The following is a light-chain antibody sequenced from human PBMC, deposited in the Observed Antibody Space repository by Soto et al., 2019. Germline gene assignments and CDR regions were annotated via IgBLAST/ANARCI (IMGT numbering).Light chain of an antibody. Sequence: DIEMTQSPSTLSASVGDTVTITCRASQSIATWLAWYQQKPEKAPKLLIYKATNVHSGVPSRFSGSGSGTEFSLTISSLQPEDFAIYYCQQYNDYQYTFGQGTKLEIK. J-gene: IGKJ2*01. CDR1: QSIATW. V-gene: IGKV1-5*03. CDR3: QQYNDYQYT. CDR2: KAT.